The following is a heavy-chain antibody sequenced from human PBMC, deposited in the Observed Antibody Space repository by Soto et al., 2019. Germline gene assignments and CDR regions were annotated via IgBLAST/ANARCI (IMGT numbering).Heavy chain of an antibody. CDR2: ISSSGSSI. CDR3: AKDPEVAVAGDDY. D-gene: IGHD6-19*01. CDR1: VFNFSDYY. V-gene: IGHV3-11*01. J-gene: IGHJ4*02. Sequence: GGSLRLSCAASVFNFSDYYMSWIRQAPGKGLEWVSDISSSGSSIYYADSVKGRFTISRDNSKNSLYLQMNSLRAEDTAVYYCAKDPEVAVAGDDYWGQGTLVTVSS.